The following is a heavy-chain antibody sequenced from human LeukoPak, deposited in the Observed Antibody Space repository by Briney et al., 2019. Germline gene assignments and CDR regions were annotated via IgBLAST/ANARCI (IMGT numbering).Heavy chain of an antibody. J-gene: IGHJ6*02. D-gene: IGHD2-2*01. V-gene: IGHV4-34*01. CDR3: ARGRGCSSTSCYRYYYYGMDV. CDR1: GGSFSGYY. Sequence: SSETLSLTCAVYGGSFSGYYWSWIRQPPGKGLEWIGEINHSGSTNYNPSLKSRVTISVDTSKNQFSLKLSSVTAADTAVYYCARGRGCSSTSCYRYYYYGMDVWGQGTTVTVSS. CDR2: INHSGST.